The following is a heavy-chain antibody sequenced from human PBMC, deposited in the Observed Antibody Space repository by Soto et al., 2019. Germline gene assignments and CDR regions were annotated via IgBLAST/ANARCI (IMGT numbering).Heavy chain of an antibody. Sequence: GAPLRLSCAASGFSFGTYVMNWVRQAPGQGLEWGSGISGSGGRVYSADSVKGRFTISRDNSRNTLYLQMNSLRAEDTAIYYCAMTRLYDTGTNDYHRDALDIWGQGTQVTVSS. J-gene: IGHJ3*02. V-gene: IGHV3-23*01. D-gene: IGHD3-22*01. CDR2: ISGSGGRV. CDR1: GFSFGTYV. CDR3: AMTRLYDTGTNDYHRDALDI.